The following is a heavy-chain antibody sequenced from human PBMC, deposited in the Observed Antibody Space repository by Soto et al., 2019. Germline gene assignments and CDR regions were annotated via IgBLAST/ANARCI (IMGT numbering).Heavy chain of an antibody. Sequence: SETLSLTCTVSGGSISSYYWSWIRQPPGKGLEWIGYIYYSGSTNYNPSLKSRVTISVDTSKNQFSLKLSSVTAADTAVYYCAIRRRTSAGLTFDYWGQGTLVTVSS. CDR3: AIRRRTSAGLTFDY. V-gene: IGHV4-59*01. CDR1: GGSISSYY. J-gene: IGHJ4*02. CDR2: IYYSGST.